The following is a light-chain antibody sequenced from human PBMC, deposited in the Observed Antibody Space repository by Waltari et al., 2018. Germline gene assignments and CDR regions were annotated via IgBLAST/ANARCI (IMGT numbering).Light chain of an antibody. CDR3: CSYAGSYTLV. Sequence: QSALTQPRSVSGSPGQSVTISCTGTSSDVGGYYHVPWYQQHPGKAPNLMIYDVSKRPSGVPDRFSGSKSGNTASLTISGLQAEDEADYYCCSYAGSYTLVFGGGTKLTVL. CDR2: DVS. V-gene: IGLV2-11*01. CDR1: SSDVGGYYH. J-gene: IGLJ2*01.